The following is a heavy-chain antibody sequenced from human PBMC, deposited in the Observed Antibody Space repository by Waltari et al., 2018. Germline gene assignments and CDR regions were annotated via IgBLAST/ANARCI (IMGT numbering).Heavy chain of an antibody. V-gene: IGHV4-39*01. CDR3: ARLMVRGVSNWFDP. J-gene: IGHJ5*02. Sequence: QLQLQESGPGLVKPSETLSLTCTVSGGSISSSSYYWGWIRQPPGKGLGWIGSIYYSGSPYYNPSLKSRVTISVDTSKNQFSLKLSSVTAADTAVYYCARLMVRGVSNWFDPWGQGTLVTVSS. CDR2: IYYSGSP. D-gene: IGHD3-10*01. CDR1: GGSISSSSYY.